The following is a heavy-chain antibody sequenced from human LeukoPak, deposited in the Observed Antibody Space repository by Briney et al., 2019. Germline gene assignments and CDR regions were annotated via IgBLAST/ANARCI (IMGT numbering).Heavy chain of an antibody. Sequence: GGSLRLSCEASGFTFSSYSMKWVRQAPGKGLEWVSCISSTSSYKYYADSVKGRFTISRDNAKNSLYLQMNSLRAEDTAVYYCARLHRKLRLERPYYYYYMDVWGKGTTVTISS. CDR1: GFTFSSYS. J-gene: IGHJ6*03. CDR3: ARLHRKLRLERPYYYYYMDV. V-gene: IGHV3-21*01. D-gene: IGHD3-16*01. CDR2: ISSTSSYK.